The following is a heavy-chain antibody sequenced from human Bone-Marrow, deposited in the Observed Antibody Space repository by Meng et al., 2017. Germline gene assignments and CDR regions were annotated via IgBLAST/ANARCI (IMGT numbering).Heavy chain of an antibody. CDR1: GYTFTSYG. CDR3: ARDFRIHGSYSFDY. D-gene: IGHD1-14*01. V-gene: IGHV1-18*01. J-gene: IGHJ4*02. CDR2: ISAYNGNT. Sequence: ASVKVSCKASGYTFTSYGISWVRQAPGQGLEWMGWISAYNGNTNYAQKLQGRVTMTTDTSTSTAYMELRSLRSDDTAVYYCARDFRIHGSYSFDYWGQGTLVTVSS.